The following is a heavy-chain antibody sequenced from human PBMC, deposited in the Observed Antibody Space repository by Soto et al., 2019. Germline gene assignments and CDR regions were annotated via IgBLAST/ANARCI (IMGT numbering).Heavy chain of an antibody. Sequence: EVQLVESVRARFNLGGSLRLCCPAAGFSFISYTMTGVRQAPGEGLEWFSPIVGSSTYIYYADSLKARFTISRDSAKNSLYLQMNSLRAEDTAVYYCARHTTNPYKIDYWGQGTLVTVSA. CDR2: IVGSSTYI. CDR3: ARHTTNPYKIDY. D-gene: IGHD1-1*01. CDR1: GFSFISYT. V-gene: IGHV3-21*02. J-gene: IGHJ4*02.